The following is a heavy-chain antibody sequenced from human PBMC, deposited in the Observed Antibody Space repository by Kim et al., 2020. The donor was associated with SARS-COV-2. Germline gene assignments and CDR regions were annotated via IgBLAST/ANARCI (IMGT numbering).Heavy chain of an antibody. J-gene: IGHJ3*02. D-gene: IGHD3-22*01. CDR1: GFTFSSYA. CDR2: ISGSGGST. V-gene: IGHV3-23*01. CDR3: ARGPSEIGLITMIVVVMTGVAFDI. Sequence: GGSLRLSCAASGFTFSSYAMSWVRQAPGKGLEWVSAISGSGGSTYYADSVKGRFTISRDNSKNTLYLQMNSLRAEDTAVYYCARGPSEIGLITMIVVVMTGVAFDIWGQGTMVTVSS.